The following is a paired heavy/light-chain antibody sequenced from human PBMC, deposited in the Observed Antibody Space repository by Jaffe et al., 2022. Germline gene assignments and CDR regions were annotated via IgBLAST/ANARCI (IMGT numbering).Light chain of an antibody. Sequence: DIVMTQSPDSLAVSLGERATINCKSSQSVLYSSNKKNFLAWYQQKPGQPPKLLIYWASTRQSGVPDRFSGSGSGTDFTLTISSLQAEDVAVYYCQQYYSTSYTFGQGTKLEIK. CDR1: QSVLYSSNKKNF. CDR2: WAS. CDR3: QQYYSTSYT. J-gene: IGKJ2*01. V-gene: IGKV4-1*01.
Heavy chain of an antibody. Sequence: EVQLLDSGGGLVQPGGSLRLSCAASGFTFSSYGMSWVRQAPGKGLEWVSSISGSGGITYYADSVKGRFTISRDNSMNTLYLQMNTLRAEDTAVYYCAKTYSDFWRGYYGSNEPAGCFDSWGQGTLVTVSS. D-gene: IGHD3-3*01. CDR3: AKTYSDFWRGYYGSNEPAGCFDS. J-gene: IGHJ4*02. V-gene: IGHV3-23*01. CDR1: GFTFSSYG. CDR2: ISGSGGIT.